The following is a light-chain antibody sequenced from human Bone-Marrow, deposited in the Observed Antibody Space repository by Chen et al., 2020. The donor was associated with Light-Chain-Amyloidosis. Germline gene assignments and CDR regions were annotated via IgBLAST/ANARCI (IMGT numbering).Light chain of an antibody. CDR2: DNN. CDR1: GSNFGNNY. J-gene: IGLJ3*02. V-gene: IGLV1-51*01. CDR3: ETWESSLNAWV. Sequence: QSVLTQPPSVSAAPGQKVTISCSGSGSNFGNNYVSWYQQLPGTAPKLLSYDNNNRTAGIPGRFGGSESGTAAALGITGLQTGGEAAYCCETWESSLNAWVFGGGTKLTVL.